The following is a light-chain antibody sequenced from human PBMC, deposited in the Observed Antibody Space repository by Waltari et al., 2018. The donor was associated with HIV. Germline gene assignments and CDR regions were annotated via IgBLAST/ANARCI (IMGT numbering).Light chain of an antibody. V-gene: IGLV2-23*02. CDR2: EVS. J-gene: IGLJ1*01. CDR1: SSDVGGDNL. Sequence: QSALTQPAPVSGSPGPSLTISCTGTSSDVGGDNLVSWYQQHPGKAPKLMVYEVSKRPSGVSNRFSGSKSGNTASLTISGLQAEDEADYYCCSYADSPPYVFGTGTKVTVL. CDR3: CSYADSPPYV.